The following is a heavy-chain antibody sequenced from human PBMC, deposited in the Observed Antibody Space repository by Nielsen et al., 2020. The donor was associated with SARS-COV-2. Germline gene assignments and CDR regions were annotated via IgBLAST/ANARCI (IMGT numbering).Heavy chain of an antibody. V-gene: IGHV3-30*03. D-gene: IGHD6-19*01. Sequence: GESLKISCAASGFTFSSYGMHWVRQAPGKGLEWVEVISFDGTNKHYADSVKGRFTISRDNSEDTLYMQMNSLRPDDTAVYYCERTLGWYPPPYFDYWGQGTLVTVSS. CDR1: GFTFSSYG. J-gene: IGHJ4*02. CDR2: ISFDGTNK. CDR3: ERTLGWYPPPYFDY.